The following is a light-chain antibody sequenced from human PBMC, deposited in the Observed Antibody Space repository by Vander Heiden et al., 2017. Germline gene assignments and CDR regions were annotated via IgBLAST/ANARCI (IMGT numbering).Light chain of an antibody. CDR2: AAS. J-gene: IGKJ2*01. V-gene: IGKV1-39*01. CDR1: QNISNS. Sequence: DLQKAPSPSPLSASVGDRVTITCRARQNISNSLNWYQQKPGKAPELLIFAASSSQTGVPSRLSGRGSGTDYTLTISSLQPDDFATYFCKQSHISPSNFGQGTKLDIE. CDR3: KQSHISPSN.